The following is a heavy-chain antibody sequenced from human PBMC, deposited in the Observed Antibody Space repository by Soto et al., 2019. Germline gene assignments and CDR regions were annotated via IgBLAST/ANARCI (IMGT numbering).Heavy chain of an antibody. V-gene: IGHV3-23*01. J-gene: IGHJ4*02. Sequence: EVQLLESGGGLVQPGGSLRLSCAASGFTFSSYAMNWVRQAPGKGLEWVSVISGSGSSTYYADSVKGRFTISRDNSKNMLYLQMNSLRAEDTAVYYCASRSSGWYFDYWGQGTLVTVSS. CDR1: GFTFSSYA. CDR3: ASRSSGWYFDY. CDR2: ISGSGSST. D-gene: IGHD6-19*01.